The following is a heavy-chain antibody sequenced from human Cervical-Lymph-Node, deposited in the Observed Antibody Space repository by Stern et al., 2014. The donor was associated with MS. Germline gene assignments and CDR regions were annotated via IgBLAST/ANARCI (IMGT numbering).Heavy chain of an antibody. Sequence: QVPLVQSGAEVKKPGASEKVSCKVSGYTLSEISMHWVRQATSKGLEWMGGFDPERGETRYAQKFQGRVTMAEDRSTDKAYMELSSLRSEDTSVYYCATHRGRVTYYYGMDVWGQGTTVTVSS. CDR2: FDPERGET. V-gene: IGHV1-24*01. D-gene: IGHD2-21*02. CDR1: GYTLSEIS. CDR3: ATHRGRVTYYYGMDV. J-gene: IGHJ6*02.